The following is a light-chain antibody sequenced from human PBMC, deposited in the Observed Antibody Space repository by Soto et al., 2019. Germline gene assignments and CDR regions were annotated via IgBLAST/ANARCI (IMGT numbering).Light chain of an antibody. CDR2: GAS. V-gene: IGKV3-15*01. CDR1: QSVDSN. Sequence: EIVLTQSPGTLSLSPLEIATLSFMASQSVDSNLAWYQQKPGQAPRLLIYGASTRATGIPVRFSGSGSGTEFTLTITSLQSEDVGVYYCVQTIHWPWTFGQGTKVDI. J-gene: IGKJ1*01. CDR3: VQTIHWPWT.